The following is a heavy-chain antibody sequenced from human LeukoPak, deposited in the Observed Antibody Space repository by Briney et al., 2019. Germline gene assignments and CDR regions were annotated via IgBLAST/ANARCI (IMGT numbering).Heavy chain of an antibody. CDR2: INSDGSST. J-gene: IGHJ4*02. Sequence: PGGSLRLSCAASGFTFSSYWMPWVRQAPGKGLVWVSRINSDGSSTSYADSVKGRFTISRDNAKNTLYLQMNSLRAEDTAVYYCARASKDKSIAAALDYWGQGTLVTVSS. V-gene: IGHV3-74*01. CDR1: GFTFSSYW. D-gene: IGHD6-13*01. CDR3: ARASKDKSIAAALDY.